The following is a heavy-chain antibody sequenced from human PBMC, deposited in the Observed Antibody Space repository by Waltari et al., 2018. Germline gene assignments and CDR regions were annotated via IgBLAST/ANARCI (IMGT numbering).Heavy chain of an antibody. J-gene: IGHJ4*02. Sequence: EVQLVESGGGLVQPGGSLRLSCEGSGFTFSNSWVHWVRQAPGKGLEWLSRINSDGSTTNYADSVKGRFTISRVNAKNTLYLEMNSLRAEDTAVYYCARAGYYRFDYWGQGTLVTVSS. CDR3: ARAGYYRFDY. D-gene: IGHD3-22*01. V-gene: IGHV3-74*01. CDR2: INSDGSTT. CDR1: GFTFSNSW.